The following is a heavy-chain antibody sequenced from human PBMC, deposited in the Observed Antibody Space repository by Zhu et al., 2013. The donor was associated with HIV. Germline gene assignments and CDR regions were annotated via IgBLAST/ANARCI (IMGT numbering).Heavy chain of an antibody. Sequence: QVQLVQSGAEVKKPGASVKVSCQTSGYSFTGFYLHWVRQAPGQGLEWMGYINPKNGDTNYAQKFQARVTMTRDTSINTVYMDLNRLISDDTAVYSCARERIGCSGSNCYFDAWGQGSLVTVSS. CDR2: INPKNGDT. V-gene: IGHV1-2*02. J-gene: IGHJ5*02. CDR3: ARERIGCSGSNCYFDA. CDR1: GYSFTGFY. D-gene: IGHD2-15*01.